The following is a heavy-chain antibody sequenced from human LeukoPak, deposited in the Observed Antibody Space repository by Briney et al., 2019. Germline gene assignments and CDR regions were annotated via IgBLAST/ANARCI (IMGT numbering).Heavy chain of an antibody. Sequence: GASVKVSCKASGYTFSNYYMHWVRQAPGQGLEWMGIINPSGGGTSYAQKFQGRVTMTRDTSSTTVYMELSSLRSEGTAVYYCAREIGPRQLHLWGSAFDYWGQGTLVTVSS. CDR2: INPSGGGT. J-gene: IGHJ4*02. CDR3: AREIGPRQLHLWGSAFDY. D-gene: IGHD5-18*01. CDR1: GYTFSNYY. V-gene: IGHV1-46*01.